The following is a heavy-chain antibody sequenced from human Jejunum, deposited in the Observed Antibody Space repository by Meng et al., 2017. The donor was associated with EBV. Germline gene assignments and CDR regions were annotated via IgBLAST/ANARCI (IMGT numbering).Heavy chain of an antibody. CDR1: GVSVKSGNVS. CDR3: AGLRYSGYDRAFDY. V-gene: IGHV4-61*01. D-gene: IGHD5-12*01. J-gene: IGHJ4*02. Sequence: QRQLNESGQGLCKPSETLPLTCIVCGVSVKSGNVSCTWIRQPPGKGLEWIGHIYYSGSTNYIPSLKSRVTISLDTSKIQFSLKLSSVTAEDTAVYYCAGLRYSGYDRAFDYWGQGALVTVSS. CDR2: IYYSGST.